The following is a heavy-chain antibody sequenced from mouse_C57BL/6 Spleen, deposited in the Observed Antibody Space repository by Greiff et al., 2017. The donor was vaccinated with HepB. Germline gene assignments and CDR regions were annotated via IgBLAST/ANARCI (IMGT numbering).Heavy chain of an antibody. CDR3: ASWVYAMDY. Sequence: EVKLVESGPGLVKPSQSLSLTCSVTGYSITSGYYWNWIRQFPGNKLEWMGYISYDGSNNYNPSLKNRISITRDTSKNQFFLKLNSVTTEDTATYYCASWVYAMDYWGQGTSVTVSS. CDR1: GYSITSGYY. D-gene: IGHD4-1*01. J-gene: IGHJ4*01. CDR2: ISYDGSN. V-gene: IGHV3-6*01.